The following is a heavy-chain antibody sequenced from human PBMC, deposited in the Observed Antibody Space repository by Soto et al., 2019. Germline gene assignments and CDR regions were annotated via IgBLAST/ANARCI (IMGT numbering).Heavy chain of an antibody. D-gene: IGHD2-15*01. V-gene: IGHV1-69*13. Sequence: RASVKVSCKASGGTFSSYAISWVRQAPGQGLEWMGGIIPIFGTANYAQKFQGRVTITADESTSTAYMELSSLRSEDTAVYYCAREVQCSGGSCHAINWFDPWGQGTLVTVSS. CDR1: GGTFSSYA. J-gene: IGHJ5*02. CDR2: IIPIFGTA. CDR3: AREVQCSGGSCHAINWFDP.